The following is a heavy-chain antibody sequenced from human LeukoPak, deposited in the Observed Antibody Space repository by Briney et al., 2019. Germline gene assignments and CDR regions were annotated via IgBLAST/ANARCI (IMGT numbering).Heavy chain of an antibody. CDR2: IYYSGST. CDR3: AREDFFGGLGLDY. CDR1: GGSVSSGNNY. V-gene: IGHV4-61*01. J-gene: IGHJ4*02. D-gene: IGHD3-3*01. Sequence: SETLSLTCSVSGGSVSSGNNYWNWIRQPPGKGLEWIGYIYYSGSTNYNPSPKSRVTISVDTSKNQFSLKLSSVTAADTAVYYCAREDFFGGLGLDYWGQGTLVTVSS.